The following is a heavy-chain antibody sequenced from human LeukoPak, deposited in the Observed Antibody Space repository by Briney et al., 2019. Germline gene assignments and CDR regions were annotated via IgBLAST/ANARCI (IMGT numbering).Heavy chain of an antibody. D-gene: IGHD6-19*01. Sequence: ASVNVSCKASGYTFTGYYMHWVRQAPGQGLEWLGWINPNSGGTNYAQKFQGRVTMTRDTSISTAYMELSRLRSDDTAVYYCARDGSVATPYYYMDVWGKGTTVTVSS. CDR1: GYTFTGYY. J-gene: IGHJ6*03. CDR2: INPNSGGT. CDR3: ARDGSVATPYYYMDV. V-gene: IGHV1-2*02.